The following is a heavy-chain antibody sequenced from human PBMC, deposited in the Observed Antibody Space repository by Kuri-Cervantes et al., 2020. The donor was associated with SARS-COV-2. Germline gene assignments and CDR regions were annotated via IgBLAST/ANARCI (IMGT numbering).Heavy chain of an antibody. CDR1: GYTFTGYY. Sequence: ASVKVSCKASGYTFTGYYMHWVRQAPGQGLEWMGRINPNSGGTNYAQKFQGRVTMTRDTSISTAYMELSRLRSDDTAVYYCARYCGGKRPYFDYWGQGTLVTVPS. V-gene: IGHV1-2*06. J-gene: IGHJ4*02. CDR3: ARYCGGKRPYFDY. CDR2: INPNSGGT. D-gene: IGHD2-15*01.